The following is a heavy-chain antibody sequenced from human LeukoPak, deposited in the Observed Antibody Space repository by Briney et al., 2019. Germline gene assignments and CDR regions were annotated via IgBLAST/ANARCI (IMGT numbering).Heavy chain of an antibody. V-gene: IGHV4-39*07. D-gene: IGHD3-10*01. J-gene: IGHJ6*02. CDR2: INHSGST. CDR3: ARGRSYYYGSGSLRGRTYYYGMDV. CDR1: GGSISSSSYY. Sequence: SETLSLTCTVSGGSISSSSYYWSWIRQPPGKGLEWIGEINHSGSTNYNPSLKSRVTISVDTSKNQFSLKLSSVTAADTAVYYCARGRSYYYGSGSLRGRTYYYGMDVWGQGTTVTVSS.